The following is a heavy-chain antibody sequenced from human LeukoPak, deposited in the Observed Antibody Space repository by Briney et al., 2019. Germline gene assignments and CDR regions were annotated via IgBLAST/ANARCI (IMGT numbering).Heavy chain of an antibody. CDR2: ISWNSGSI. CDR3: AKDMGYSSSWYVDC. V-gene: IGHV3-9*01. D-gene: IGHD6-13*01. Sequence: GGSLRLSRAASGFTFDDYAMHWVRQAPGKGLEWVSGISWNSGSICYADSVKGRFTISRDNAKNSLYLQMNSLRAEDTALYYCAKDMGYSSSWYVDCWGQGTLVTVSS. CDR1: GFTFDDYA. J-gene: IGHJ4*02.